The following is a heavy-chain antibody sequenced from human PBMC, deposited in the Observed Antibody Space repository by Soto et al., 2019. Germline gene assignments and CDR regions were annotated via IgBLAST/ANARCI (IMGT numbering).Heavy chain of an antibody. V-gene: IGHV4-30-4*01. J-gene: IGHJ6*02. D-gene: IGHD3-10*01. Sequence: SETLSLTCTVSGGSISSGDYYWSWIRQPPGKGLEWIGYIYYSGSTYYNPSLKSRVTISVDTSKNQFSLKLSSVTAADTAVYYCARDSGASQYYGMDVWGQGTKVTVYS. CDR1: GGSISSGDYY. CDR3: ARDSGASQYYGMDV. CDR2: IYYSGST.